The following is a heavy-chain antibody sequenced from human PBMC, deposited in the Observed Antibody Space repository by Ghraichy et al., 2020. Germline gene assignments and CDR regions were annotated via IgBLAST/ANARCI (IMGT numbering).Heavy chain of an antibody. CDR3: ARDQYYDFLTGYYNYFDS. J-gene: IGHJ4*02. V-gene: IGHV3-48*04. CDR1: GFTFSNYD. Sequence: GSLRLSCAASGFTFSNYDMSWVRQAPGKGLEWVSYISSRSSTIYYADSVKGRFTISRDNAKNSLYLLMNSLRAEDTAVYYCARDQYYDFLTGYYNYFDSWGQGTLVTVSS. CDR2: ISSRSSTI. D-gene: IGHD3-9*01.